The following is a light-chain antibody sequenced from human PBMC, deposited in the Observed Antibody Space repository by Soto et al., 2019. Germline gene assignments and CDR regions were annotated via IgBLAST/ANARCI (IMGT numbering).Light chain of an antibody. Sequence: RQALAIPSVSLFGRAVLNSKARQSVGINVAWYQQKPGKAPRLPIYGASNRATGIPARFSGSGSGTDFTLTISSLEPQEFAVYYCQQYNNWPQITFGQGTRLEIK. J-gene: IGKJ5*01. CDR2: GAS. CDR3: QQYNNWPQIT. CDR1: QSVGIN. V-gene: IGKV3D-15*01.